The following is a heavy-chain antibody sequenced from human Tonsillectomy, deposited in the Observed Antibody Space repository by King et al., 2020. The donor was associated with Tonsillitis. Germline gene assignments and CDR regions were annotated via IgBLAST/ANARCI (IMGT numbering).Heavy chain of an antibody. CDR1: AGSISSYY. V-gene: IGHV4-59*08. CDR2: IYYSGST. D-gene: IGHD3-3*01. J-gene: IGHJ4*02. CDR3: ARTLTIFGVVIEYYFDY. Sequence: QLQESGPGLVKPSETLSLTCTVSAGSISSYYWSWIRQPPGKGLEWIGYIYYSGSTNYNPSLKSRVTISVDTSKNQFSLKLSSLTATDTAGYYCARTLTIFGVVIEYYFDYWGQGTLVTVSS.